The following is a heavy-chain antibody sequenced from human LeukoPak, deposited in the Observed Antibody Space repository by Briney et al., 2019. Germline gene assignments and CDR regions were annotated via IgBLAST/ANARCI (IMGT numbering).Heavy chain of an antibody. CDR3: ARVAQGADGIIDY. J-gene: IGHJ4*02. V-gene: IGHV2-70*04. CDR2: IDWDDDK. Sequence: SGPTLVXPTQTLTLTCTFSGFSLSTSGMRVSWIGQPPGKALEWLARIDWDDDKFYSTSLKTRLTIPKDTSKNQVVLTMTNMDPVDTATYYCARVAQGADGIIDYWGQGTLVTVSS. CDR1: GFSLSTSGMR. D-gene: IGHD1-14*01.